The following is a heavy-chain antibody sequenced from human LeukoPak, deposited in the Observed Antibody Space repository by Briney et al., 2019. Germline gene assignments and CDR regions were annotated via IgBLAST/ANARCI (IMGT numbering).Heavy chain of an antibody. J-gene: IGHJ4*02. Sequence: GGSLRLSCAASRFTFSSYGMHWVRQAPGKGLEWVAVIWYDGSNKYYADSVKGRFTISRDNSKNTLYLQMNSLRAEDTAVYYCAKPSRFWSGYSYPTVDFDYWGQGTLVTVSS. CDR2: IWYDGSNK. D-gene: IGHD3-3*01. V-gene: IGHV3-33*06. CDR1: RFTFSSYG. CDR3: AKPSRFWSGYSYPTVDFDY.